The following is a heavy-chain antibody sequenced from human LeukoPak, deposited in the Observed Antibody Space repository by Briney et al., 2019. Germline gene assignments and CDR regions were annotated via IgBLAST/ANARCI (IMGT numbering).Heavy chain of an antibody. Sequence: GGSLRLSCVASGFTFSDYYMSWIRQAPGEGLEWVSYISGDGSAISYADSLKGRFTISRDNAKKSLYLQMRGLRAEDTAVYYCARSGDYFDYWGQGTLVTVSS. CDR2: ISGDGSAI. J-gene: IGHJ4*02. V-gene: IGHV3-11*01. CDR3: ARSGDYFDY. D-gene: IGHD3-10*01. CDR1: GFTFSDYY.